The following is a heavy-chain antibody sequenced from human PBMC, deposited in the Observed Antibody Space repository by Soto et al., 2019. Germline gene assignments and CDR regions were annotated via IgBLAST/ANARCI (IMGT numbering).Heavy chain of an antibody. CDR3: ARLGGQWPARYYYYGMDV. J-gene: IGHJ6*02. D-gene: IGHD6-19*01. CDR2: IYYSGST. V-gene: IGHV4-59*08. Sequence: SETLSLTCTVSGGSISSYYWSWIRQPPGKGLEWIGYIYYSGSTNYNPSLKSRVTISVDTSKNQFSLKLSSVTAADTAVYYCARLGGQWPARYYYYGMDVWGQGTTVTVSS. CDR1: GGSISSYY.